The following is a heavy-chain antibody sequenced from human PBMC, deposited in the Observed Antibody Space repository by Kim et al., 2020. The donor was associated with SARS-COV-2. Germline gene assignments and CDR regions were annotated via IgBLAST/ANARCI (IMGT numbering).Heavy chain of an antibody. J-gene: IGHJ3*02. CDR2: ITKSSTTI. CDR3: VRDRMGGAFDM. D-gene: IGHD3-16*01. V-gene: IGHV3-48*02. CDR1: GFTFSAYD. Sequence: GGSLRLYCATSGFTFSAYDMNWVRQAPGKGLEWLSFITKSSTTIYYADSVEGRFTISRDNAKKSLFLQMNSLRDEDTALYYCVRDRMGGAFDMWGQGTMVTVSS.